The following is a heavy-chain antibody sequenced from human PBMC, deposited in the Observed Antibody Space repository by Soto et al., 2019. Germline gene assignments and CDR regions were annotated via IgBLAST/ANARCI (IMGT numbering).Heavy chain of an antibody. Sequence: ASVKVSCKASGYTFTSYDINCVRQATGQGLEWMGWMNPNSGNTGYAQKFQGRVTMTRNTSISTAYMELSSLRSEDTAVYYCASCQWGYYYYGMDVWGQGTTVTVSS. J-gene: IGHJ6*02. CDR3: ASCQWGYYYYGMDV. CDR1: GYTFTSYD. D-gene: IGHD2-8*01. CDR2: MNPNSGNT. V-gene: IGHV1-8*01.